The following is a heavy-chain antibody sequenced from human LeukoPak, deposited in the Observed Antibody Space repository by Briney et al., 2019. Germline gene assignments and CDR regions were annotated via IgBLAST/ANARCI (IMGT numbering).Heavy chain of an antibody. CDR3: AREYSGFDY. D-gene: IGHD5-12*01. CDR2: SYHIGST. CDR1: GDPISSHSDY. V-gene: IGHV4-61*08. J-gene: IGHJ4*02. Sequence: SETLSLTCTVSGDPISSHSDYKWIWIRQPPGKGLEWIGYSYHIGSTNYNPSLKSRVTISVDTSKNQFSLKLTSVTAADTAVYYCAREYSGFDYWGQGTLVTVSS.